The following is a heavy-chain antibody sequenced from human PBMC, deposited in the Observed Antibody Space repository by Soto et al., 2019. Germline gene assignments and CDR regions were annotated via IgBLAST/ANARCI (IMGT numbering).Heavy chain of an antibody. CDR1: GYTFTSYA. CDR2: INAGNGNT. Sequence: ASVKVSCKASGYTFTSYAMHWVRQAPGQRLEWMGWINAGNGNTKYSQKFQGRVTITRDTSASTAYMELSSLRSEDTAVYYCARGPGYSSSWYVYFDYWGQGTLVTVSS. CDR3: ARGPGYSSSWYVYFDY. J-gene: IGHJ4*02. D-gene: IGHD6-13*01. V-gene: IGHV1-3*01.